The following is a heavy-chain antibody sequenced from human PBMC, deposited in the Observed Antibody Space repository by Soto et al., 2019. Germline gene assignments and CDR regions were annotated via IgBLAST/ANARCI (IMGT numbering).Heavy chain of an antibody. CDR2: IRSKAYGGTT. CDR3: TRAVRGDYYYGMDV. CDR1: GFTFGDYA. J-gene: IGHJ6*01. V-gene: IGHV3-49*04. Sequence: QPGGSLRLSCTASGFTFGDYAMSWVRQAPGKGLEWVGFIRSKAYGGTTEYAASVKGRFTISRDDSKSIAYLQMNSLKTEDTAVYYCTRAVRGDYYYGMDVWGQGTTVTVS. D-gene: IGHD3-10*01.